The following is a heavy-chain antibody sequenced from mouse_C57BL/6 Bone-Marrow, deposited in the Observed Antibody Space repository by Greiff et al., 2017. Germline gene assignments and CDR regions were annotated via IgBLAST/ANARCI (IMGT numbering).Heavy chain of an antibody. D-gene: IGHD2-2*01. Sequence: QVQLQQPGAELVMPGASVKLSCKASGYTFTSYWMHWVKQRPGQGLEWIGEIDPSDSYTNYNQQFKGKSTLTVDKSSSTAYMQLSSLTSEDSAVYYCARGTLGYGGFAYWGQGTLVTVSA. CDR1: GYTFTSYW. V-gene: IGHV1-69*01. CDR3: ARGTLGYGGFAY. CDR2: IDPSDSYT. J-gene: IGHJ3*01.